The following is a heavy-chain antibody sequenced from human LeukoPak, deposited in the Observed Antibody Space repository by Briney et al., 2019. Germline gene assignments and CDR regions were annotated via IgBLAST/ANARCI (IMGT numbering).Heavy chain of an antibody. CDR1: GGSISSGDYY. CDR2: IYYSGST. Sequence: SETLSLTCTVSGGSISSGDYYWSWIRQPPGKGLEWIGYIYYSGSTYYNPSLKSRVTISVDTSKNQFSLKLSSVTAAGTAVYYCARMYYYGSGSYGLSPPIWFDPWGQGTLVTVSS. V-gene: IGHV4-30-4*01. J-gene: IGHJ5*02. D-gene: IGHD3-10*01. CDR3: ARMYYYGSGSYGLSPPIWFDP.